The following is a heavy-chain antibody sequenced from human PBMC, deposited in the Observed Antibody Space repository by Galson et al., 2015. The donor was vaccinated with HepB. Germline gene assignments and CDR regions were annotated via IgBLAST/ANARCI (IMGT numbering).Heavy chain of an antibody. CDR2: INHHGTT. J-gene: IGHJ6*02. Sequence: TCAVYGGSFRDYYWSWIRQTPGKRLEWIGEINHHGTTKYNASLKSRVTISIDTRKSQFSLKMRSVTAADTAVYYCARVQVRGFFKLYYDGLDVWGQGTTVIVSS. D-gene: IGHD3-10*01. V-gene: IGHV4-34*01. CDR1: GGSFRDYY. CDR3: ARVQVRGFFKLYYDGLDV.